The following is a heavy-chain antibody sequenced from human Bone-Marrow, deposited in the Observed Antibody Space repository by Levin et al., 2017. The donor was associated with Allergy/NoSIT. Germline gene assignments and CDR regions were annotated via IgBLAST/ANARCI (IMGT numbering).Heavy chain of an antibody. V-gene: IGHV1-46*01. CDR2: FNPSDGNL. Sequence: PGGSLRLSCVASGYMFADYYIHWVRQAPGQGLEWMGIFNPSDGNLRIAQKFQGRVTFTKDTSTKTVYLELSSLTSEDSAVYYCARDSRVLGVVIKPTYYYNYMDVWGKGTTVTVSS. J-gene: IGHJ6*03. D-gene: IGHD3-3*01. CDR3: ARDSRVLGVVIKPTYYYNYMDV. CDR1: GYMFADYY.